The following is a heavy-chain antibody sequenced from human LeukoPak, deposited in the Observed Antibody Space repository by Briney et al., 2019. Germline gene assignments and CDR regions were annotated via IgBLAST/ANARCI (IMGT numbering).Heavy chain of an antibody. Sequence: GGSLRLSCAASGFTFSSYGMHWVHQAPGKGLEWVAFIRYDGSNKYYADSVKGRFTISRDNSKNTLYLQMNSLRAEDTAVYYCAKPPYGSGSYLFDYWGQGTLVTVSS. V-gene: IGHV3-30*02. CDR2: IRYDGSNK. D-gene: IGHD3-10*01. CDR3: AKPPYGSGSYLFDY. J-gene: IGHJ4*02. CDR1: GFTFSSYG.